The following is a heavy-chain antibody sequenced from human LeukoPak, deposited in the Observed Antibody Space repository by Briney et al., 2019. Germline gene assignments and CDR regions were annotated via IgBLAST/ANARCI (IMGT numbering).Heavy chain of an antibody. CDR2: INTNTGNP. CDR1: GYTFTSYA. D-gene: IGHD3-10*01. V-gene: IGHV7-4-1*02. CDR3: ARGPRITMVRGRGFDP. J-gene: IGHJ5*02. Sequence: ASVKVSCKASGYTFTSYAMNWVRRAPGQGLEWMGWINTNTGNPTYAQGFTGRFVFSLDTSVSTAYLQISSLKAEDTAVYYCARGPRITMVRGRGFDPWGQGTLVTVSS.